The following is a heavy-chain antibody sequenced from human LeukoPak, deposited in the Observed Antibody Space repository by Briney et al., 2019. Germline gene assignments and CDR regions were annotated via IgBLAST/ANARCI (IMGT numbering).Heavy chain of an antibody. CDR2: INHSGST. V-gene: IGHV4-34*01. J-gene: IGHJ2*01. CDR1: GGSFSGYY. CDR3: ARDKTLWSGFWYFDL. Sequence: PSETLSLTCAVYGGSFSGYYWSWIRQPPGKGLEWIGEINHSGSTNYNPSLKSRVTISVDTSKNQFSLKLSSVTAADTAVYYCARDKTLWSGFWYFDLWGRGTLVTVSS. D-gene: IGHD3-3*01.